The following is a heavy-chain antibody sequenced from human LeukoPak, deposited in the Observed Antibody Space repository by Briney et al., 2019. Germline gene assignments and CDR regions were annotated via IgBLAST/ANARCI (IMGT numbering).Heavy chain of an antibody. CDR3: ARETLLGLLDY. Sequence: GGSLRLSCAASGFTFSNYNMNWVRQAPGKGLEWVSVIYSGGSTYYADSVKGRFTISRDNSKNTLYLQMNSLRAEDTAVYYCARETLLGLLDYWGQGTLVTVSS. V-gene: IGHV3-53*01. J-gene: IGHJ4*02. D-gene: IGHD2-15*01. CDR2: IYSGGST. CDR1: GFTFSNYN.